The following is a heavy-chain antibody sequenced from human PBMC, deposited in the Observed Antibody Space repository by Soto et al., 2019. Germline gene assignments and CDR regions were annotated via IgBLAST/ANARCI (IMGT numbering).Heavy chain of an antibody. CDR3: ARASVGPPGGGSWIMPFDF. D-gene: IGHD2-15*01. J-gene: IGHJ4*02. V-gene: IGHV4-4*07. Sequence: LSETLSLTCSVSGGSISNYYWSWIRQSAEKGLEWIGRIFPGGSTNYNPSLKSRVTMSVDTSKNHFSLRLTSVTAADTAVYYCARASVGPPGGGSWIMPFDFWGQGTRVTVSS. CDR1: GGSISNYY. CDR2: IFPGGST.